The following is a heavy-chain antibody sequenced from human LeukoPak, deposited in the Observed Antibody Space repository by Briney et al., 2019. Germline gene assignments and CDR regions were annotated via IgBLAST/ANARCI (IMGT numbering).Heavy chain of an antibody. D-gene: IGHD1-26*01. CDR3: ARAILGATFPGYYFDY. CDR1: GYTFTSYY. J-gene: IGHJ4*02. CDR2: INPSGGST. V-gene: IGHV1-46*01. Sequence: GASVKVSCKASGYTFTSYYMHWVRQAPGQGLEWMGIINPSGGSTSYAQKFQGRVTMTRDMFTSTVYMELSSLRSEDTAVYYCARAILGATFPGYYFDYWGQGTLVTVSS.